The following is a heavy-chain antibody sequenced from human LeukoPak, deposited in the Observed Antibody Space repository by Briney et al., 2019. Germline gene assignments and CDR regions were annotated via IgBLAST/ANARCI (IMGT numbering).Heavy chain of an antibody. Sequence: PGGSLRLSCAASGFTFSSYGMHWVRQAPGKGLEWVAVISYDGSNKYYADSVKGRFTISRDNSKNTLYLQMNSLRAEDTAVYYCAKAGNYYGSGRYLWGQGTLVTVSS. V-gene: IGHV3-30*18. CDR3: AKAGNYYGSGRYL. CDR2: ISYDGSNK. J-gene: IGHJ4*02. D-gene: IGHD3-10*01. CDR1: GFTFSSYG.